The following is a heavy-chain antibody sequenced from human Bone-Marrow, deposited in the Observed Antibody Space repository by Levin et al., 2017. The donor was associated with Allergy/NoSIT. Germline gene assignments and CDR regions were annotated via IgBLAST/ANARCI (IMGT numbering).Heavy chain of an antibody. V-gene: IGHV4-38-2*02. CDR1: GYSISSGYY. CDR3: AREEELERIFDY. Sequence: GSLRLSCAVSGYSISSGYYWGWIRQPPGKGLEWIGSIYHSGSTYYNPSLKSRVTISVDTSKNQFSLKLSSVTAADTAVYYCAREEELERIFDYWGQGTLVTVSS. CDR2: IYHSGST. J-gene: IGHJ4*02. D-gene: IGHD1-1*01.